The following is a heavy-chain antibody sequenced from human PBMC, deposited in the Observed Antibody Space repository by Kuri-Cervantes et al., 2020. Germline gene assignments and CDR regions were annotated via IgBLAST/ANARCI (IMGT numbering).Heavy chain of an antibody. J-gene: IGHJ4*02. D-gene: IGHD3-10*01. V-gene: IGHV3-21*01. CDR3: AIIWFGDDFDY. CDR1: GFTFSSYA. CDR2: ISSSSSYI. Sequence: GGSLRLSCAASGFTFSSYAMHWVRQAPGEGLEWVSSISSSSSYIYYADSVKGRFTISRDNAKNSLYLQMNSLRAEDTAVYYCAIIWFGDDFDYWGQGTLVTVSS.